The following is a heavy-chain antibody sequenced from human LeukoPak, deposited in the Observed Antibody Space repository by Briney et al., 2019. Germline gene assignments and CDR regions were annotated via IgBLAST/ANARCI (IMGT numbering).Heavy chain of an antibody. CDR1: GGSISSYY. D-gene: IGHD5-24*01. Sequence: SETLSLTCTVSGGSISSYYWSWIRQPAGKGLEWIGRIYSSGSTNYNPSLKSRVTISVDTSKNQFSLKLSSVTAADTAVYYCARGRRDGYNPAGWFDPWGQGTLVNVSS. CDR3: ARGRRDGYNPAGWFDP. J-gene: IGHJ5*02. CDR2: IYSSGST. V-gene: IGHV4-4*07.